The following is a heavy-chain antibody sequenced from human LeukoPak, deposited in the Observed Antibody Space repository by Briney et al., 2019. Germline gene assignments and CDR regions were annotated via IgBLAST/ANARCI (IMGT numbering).Heavy chain of an antibody. CDR1: GFTFSSYW. CDR2: IKQDGSEK. D-gene: IGHD6-13*01. J-gene: IGHJ4*02. V-gene: IGHV3-7*01. CDR3: AAGEAYSSTWYYFDY. Sequence: GGALRLSCAVSGFTFSSYWMSWVRQAPGKGLEWVANIKQDGSEKYYVDSVKGRFTISRDNAKNSLYLQMNSLRAEDTAVYYCAAGEAYSSTWYYFDYWGQGPLVTVSS.